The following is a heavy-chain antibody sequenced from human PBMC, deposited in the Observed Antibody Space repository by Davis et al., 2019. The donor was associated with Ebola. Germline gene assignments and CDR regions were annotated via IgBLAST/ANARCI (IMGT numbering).Heavy chain of an antibody. CDR1: GFTFSSYA. CDR2: ISGSGGST. Sequence: GESLKISCAASGFTFSSYAMSWVRQAPGKGLEWVSAISGSGGSTYYADSVKGRFTISRDNSKNTLYPQMNSLRAEDTAVYYCAKDRNADSSSWYQLYYFDYWGQGTLVTVSS. CDR3: AKDRNADSSSWYQLYYFDY. J-gene: IGHJ4*02. V-gene: IGHV3-23*01. D-gene: IGHD6-13*01.